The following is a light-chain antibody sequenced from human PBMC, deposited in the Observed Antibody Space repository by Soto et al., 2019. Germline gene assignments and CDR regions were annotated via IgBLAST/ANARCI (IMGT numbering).Light chain of an antibody. V-gene: IGKV3-11*01. Sequence: IVLTPSPATLSLSPGTRATLSCRASQNISNYLIWYQQKPGQAPRLLIYDVSNRATGIPARFSGSGSGTEFTLTITSLQSEDIALYYCQQYNIWPPITFGQGTRLEIK. CDR1: QNISNY. J-gene: IGKJ5*01. CDR3: QQYNIWPPIT. CDR2: DVS.